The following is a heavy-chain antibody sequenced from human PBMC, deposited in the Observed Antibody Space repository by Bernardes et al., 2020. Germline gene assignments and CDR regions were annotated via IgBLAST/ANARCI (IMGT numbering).Heavy chain of an antibody. CDR1: GYMFKMYG. D-gene: IGHD2-15*01. V-gene: IGHV1-18*01. CDR2: ISAYNGNT. J-gene: IGHJ4*02. CDR3: VRDLAGGRGS. Sequence: ASVKVSCKASGYMFKMYGVTWVRQAPGQGLEWVGWISAYNGNTTYADSVKGRFTISRDNAKNTLYLQMNSLRAEDTATYYCVRDLAGGRGSWGQGTLVTVSS.